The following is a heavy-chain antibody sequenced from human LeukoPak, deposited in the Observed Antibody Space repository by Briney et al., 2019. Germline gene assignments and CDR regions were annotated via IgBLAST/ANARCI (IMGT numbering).Heavy chain of an antibody. CDR3: AKDRDQDYCSSTSCYSDYYFDY. J-gene: IGHJ4*02. D-gene: IGHD2-2*01. CDR2: ISWNSGSI. CDR1: GFTFDDYA. Sequence: GGSLRLSCAASGFTFDDYAMHWVRQAPGKGLEWVSGISWNSGSIGYADSVKGRFTTSRDNAKNSLYLQMNSLRAEDTALYYCAKDRDQDYCSSTSCYSDYYFDYWGQGTLVTVSS. V-gene: IGHV3-9*01.